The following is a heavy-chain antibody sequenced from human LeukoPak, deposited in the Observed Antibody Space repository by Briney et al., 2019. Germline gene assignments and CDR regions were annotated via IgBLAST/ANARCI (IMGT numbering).Heavy chain of an antibody. CDR1: GGSFSGYY. D-gene: IGHD5-24*01. J-gene: IGHJ3*02. Sequence: PSETLSLTCAVYGGSFSGYYWSWTRQPPGKGLEWIGEINHSGSTNYNPSLKSRVTISVDTSKNQFSLKLSSVSAADTAVYYCARDRTGLATIRRRNAFDIWGQGTMVTVSS. V-gene: IGHV4-34*01. CDR3: ARDRTGLATIRRRNAFDI. CDR2: INHSGST.